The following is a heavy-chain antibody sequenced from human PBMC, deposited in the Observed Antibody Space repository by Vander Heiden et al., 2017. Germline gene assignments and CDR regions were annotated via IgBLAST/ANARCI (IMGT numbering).Heavy chain of an antibody. CDR1: GGSISSSSYY. J-gene: IGHJ6*02. D-gene: IGHD4-4*01. CDR2: IYYSGST. Sequence: QLQLQESGPGLVQPSETLSLTFTVSGGSISSSSYYWRWIRQPPGKGLEWIGSIYYSGSTYYNPSLKSRVTISVDTSKNQFSLKLSSVTAADTAVYYCARLPRTVTILNYYYYYGMDVWGQGTTVTVSS. CDR3: ARLPRTVTILNYYYYYGMDV. V-gene: IGHV4-39*01.